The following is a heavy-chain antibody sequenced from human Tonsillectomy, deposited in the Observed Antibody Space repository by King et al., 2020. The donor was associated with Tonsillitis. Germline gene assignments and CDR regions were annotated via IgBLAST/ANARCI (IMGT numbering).Heavy chain of an antibody. CDR3: AKDWGGYYSSTNCRLGGFDP. V-gene: IGHV1-24*01. D-gene: IGHD2-2*01. Sequence: QLVQSGAEAKKPGASVRVSCKVSGDTLTELSMHWVRQAPGKGLEWMGGLDPEDGETIYAQKFQGRVTMTEDKSTDTAYIELSSMRSEETAVYYCAKDWGGYYSSTNCRLGGFDPWGKGTLVSVSS. CDR1: GDTLTELS. J-gene: IGHJ5*02. CDR2: LDPEDGET.